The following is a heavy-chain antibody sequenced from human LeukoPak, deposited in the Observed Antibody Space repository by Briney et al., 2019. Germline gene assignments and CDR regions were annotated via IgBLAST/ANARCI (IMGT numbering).Heavy chain of an antibody. Sequence: SETLSLTCTVSGGSISSYHWSWIRQPPGKGLEWIGNMYYSGSTNYNPSLKSRVTISVDTSKNQFSLKLSSVTAADTAVYYCARHPQRSHSSAYYRKYYFDFWGQGILVTVSS. CDR1: GGSISSYH. CDR3: ARHPQRSHSSAYYRKYYFDF. CDR2: MYYSGST. J-gene: IGHJ4*02. V-gene: IGHV4-59*08. D-gene: IGHD3-22*01.